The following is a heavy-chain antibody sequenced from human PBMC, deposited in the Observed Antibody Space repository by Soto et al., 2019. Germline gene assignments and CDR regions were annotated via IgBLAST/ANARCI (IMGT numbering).Heavy chain of an antibody. Sequence: PSETLSLTCTVSGGSISSYYWSWIRQPPGKGLEWIGYIYYSGSTDYNPSLKSRVTISVDTSKNQFSLKLSSVTAADTAVYYCARGVGGTGADNWGQGTLVTVSS. D-gene: IGHD3-16*01. J-gene: IGHJ4*02. CDR2: IYYSGST. CDR3: ARGVGGTGADN. V-gene: IGHV4-59*01. CDR1: GGSISSYY.